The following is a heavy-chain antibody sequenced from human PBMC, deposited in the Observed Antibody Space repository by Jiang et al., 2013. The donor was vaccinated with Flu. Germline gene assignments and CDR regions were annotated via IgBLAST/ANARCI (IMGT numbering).Heavy chain of an antibody. CDR3: ANSMTVTPFDF. CDR2: ISGSGGST. J-gene: IGHJ4*02. CDR1: GFTFSSYA. Sequence: ASGFTFSSYAMSWVRQAPGKGLEWVSTISGSGGSTYYADSVKGRFTISRDNSKNTLYLQMNSLRAEDTAVYYCANSMTVTPFDFWGQGTLVTVSS. V-gene: IGHV3-23*01. D-gene: IGHD4-17*01.